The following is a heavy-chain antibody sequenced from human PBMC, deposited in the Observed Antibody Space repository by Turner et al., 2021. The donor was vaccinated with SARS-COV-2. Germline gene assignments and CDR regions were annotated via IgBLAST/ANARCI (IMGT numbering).Heavy chain of an antibody. V-gene: IGHV1-2*02. Sequence: QMQLVQSGAELKKPGASVKVSCKASGYTFNGHHMHWVRQAPGQGPEWMGWINANNGETNYAQKFQGRITMTRDTSISTAYMELSSLRFDDTAFYYCARVPFKGGSRADYWGRGTLVTVSS. CDR2: INANNGET. J-gene: IGHJ4*02. CDR3: ARVPFKGGSRADY. D-gene: IGHD3-10*01. CDR1: GYTFNGHH.